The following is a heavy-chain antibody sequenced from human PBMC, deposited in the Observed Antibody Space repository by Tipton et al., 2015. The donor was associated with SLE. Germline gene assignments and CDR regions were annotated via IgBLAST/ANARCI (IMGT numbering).Heavy chain of an antibody. CDR2: SHQSGTT. D-gene: IGHD2-21*01. V-gene: IGHV4-34*01. CDR1: GGSFSGYY. Sequence: TLSLTCAVYGGSFSGYYWSWIRQPPGKGLEWIGGSHQSGTTNYHPSFKSRVTISVDTSKNQFSLRLSSVTAADTAVYYCARPGEAYSWDAFDIWGQGTMVTVSS. J-gene: IGHJ3*02. CDR3: ARPGEAYSWDAFDI.